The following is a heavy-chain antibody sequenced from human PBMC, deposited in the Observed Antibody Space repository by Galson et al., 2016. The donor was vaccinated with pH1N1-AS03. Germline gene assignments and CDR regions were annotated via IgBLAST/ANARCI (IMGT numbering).Heavy chain of an antibody. CDR2: IYPGDSDA. Sequence: QSGAEVKKPGESLKISCKGSRYNFGNFWIGWVRQKPGKGLEWMGIIYPGDSDARYSPPFQGQVTFSADKSINTAYLQWSGLKASDTAMYYCNLSRHCRGGTCQHDVDHWGQGTLVTVSS. D-gene: IGHD2-15*01. CDR1: RYNFGNFW. J-gene: IGHJ4*01. CDR3: NLSRHCRGGTCQHDVDH. V-gene: IGHV5-51*01.